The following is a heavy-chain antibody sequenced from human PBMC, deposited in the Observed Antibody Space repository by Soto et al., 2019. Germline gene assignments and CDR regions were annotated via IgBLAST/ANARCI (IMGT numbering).Heavy chain of an antibody. CDR1: GGLFSSFA. CDR3: ARGGGPYVWFNEF. J-gene: IGHJ4*02. CDR2: IIPVFGTT. Sequence: QAQLVQSGPELKTPGSSVKVSCKDSGGLFSSFAISWVRQAPGQGLEWLGGIIPVFGTTNYAEEFQGRVPITADESTKTAYMELSGLRSGDTAIYYCARGGGPYVWFNEFWGQGTLVTVSS. V-gene: IGHV1-69*01. D-gene: IGHD3-16*01.